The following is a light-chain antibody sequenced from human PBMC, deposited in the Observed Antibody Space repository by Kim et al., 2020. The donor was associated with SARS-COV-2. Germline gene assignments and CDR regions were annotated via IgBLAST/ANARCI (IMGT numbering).Light chain of an antibody. CDR1: QSFSSSY. CDR2: GAS. Sequence: PGERSTRSCRARQSFSSSYLAWYQQKPGRAPRRLIYGASSRATGIPDRFSGSGSGTDFTLTISRLEPEDFAVYYCQQYGSSPPMYTFGQGTKLEI. CDR3: QQYGSSPPMYT. J-gene: IGKJ2*01. V-gene: IGKV3-20*01.